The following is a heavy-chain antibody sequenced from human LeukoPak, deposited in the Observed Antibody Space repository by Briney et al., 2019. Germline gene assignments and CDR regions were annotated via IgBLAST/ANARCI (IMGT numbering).Heavy chain of an antibody. D-gene: IGHD5-18*01. CDR3: AKAAFDTDMVFYYYYYGMDV. V-gene: IGHV3-30*18. J-gene: IGHJ6*02. Sequence: PGGSLRLSCAASGFTFSSYGMHWVRQAPGKGLEWVAVISYDGSNKYYADSVKGRFTISRDNSKNTLYLQMNSLRAEDTAVYYCAKAAFDTDMVFYYYYYGMDVWGQGTTVTVSS. CDR2: ISYDGSNK. CDR1: GFTFSSYG.